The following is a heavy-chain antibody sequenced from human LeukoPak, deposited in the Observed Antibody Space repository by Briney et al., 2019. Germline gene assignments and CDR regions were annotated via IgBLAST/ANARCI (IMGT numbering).Heavy chain of an antibody. J-gene: IGHJ4*02. Sequence: GASVKVSCKASGGTFSSYAVSWVRQAPGQGLEWMGRIIPILGIANYAQKLQGRVTMTTDTSTSTAYMELRSLRSDDTTVYYCARGPDYYDSSGQSDYWGQGTLVTVSS. V-gene: IGHV1-69*04. D-gene: IGHD3-22*01. CDR3: ARGPDYYDSSGQSDY. CDR1: GGTFSSYA. CDR2: IIPILGIA.